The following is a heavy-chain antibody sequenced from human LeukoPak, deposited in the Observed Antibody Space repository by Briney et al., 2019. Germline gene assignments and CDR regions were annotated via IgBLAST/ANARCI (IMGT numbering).Heavy chain of an antibody. Sequence: SVKVSCKASGGTFSSYAISWVRQAPGQGLEWLGGIIPIFGTANYAQKFQGRVTITADESTSTAYMELSSLRSEDTAVYYCARDSYSSSWYGYYYYGMDVWGQGTTVTVSS. J-gene: IGHJ6*02. CDR1: GGTFSSYA. D-gene: IGHD6-13*01. CDR3: ARDSYSSSWYGYYYYGMDV. V-gene: IGHV1-69*13. CDR2: IIPIFGTA.